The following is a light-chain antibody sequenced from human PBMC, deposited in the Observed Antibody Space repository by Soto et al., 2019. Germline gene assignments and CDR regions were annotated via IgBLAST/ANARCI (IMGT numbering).Light chain of an antibody. V-gene: IGKV2-28*01. CDR2: LGS. CDR3: MQALQPPRT. J-gene: IGKJ2*01. CDR1: QSLLHTNGYNY. Sequence: DIVMTQSPLSLTVTPGESASISCWSSQSLLHTNGYNYYDLYLQKPGQSPQLLIYLGSNRASGVPDRFSGRGSGTDFTLRISRVEADDVGVYYCMQALQPPRTFGQGTKLEIK.